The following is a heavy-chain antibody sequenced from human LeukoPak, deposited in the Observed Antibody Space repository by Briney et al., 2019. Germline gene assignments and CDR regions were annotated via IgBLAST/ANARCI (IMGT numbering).Heavy chain of an antibody. CDR2: ISGSGGST. Sequence: GGSLRLSCAASGFTFSSYAMSWVRQAPGKGLEWVSAISGSGGSTYYADSVKGRLTISRDNSKNTLYLQMNSLRAEDTAVYYCAKGNMGPLYGGSDYWGQGTLVTVSS. CDR1: GFTFSSYA. J-gene: IGHJ4*02. CDR3: AKGNMGPLYGGSDY. V-gene: IGHV3-23*01. D-gene: IGHD4-23*01.